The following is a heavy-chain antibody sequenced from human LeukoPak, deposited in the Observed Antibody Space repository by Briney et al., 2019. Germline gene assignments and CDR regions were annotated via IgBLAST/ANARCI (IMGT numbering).Heavy chain of an antibody. D-gene: IGHD4-17*01. V-gene: IGHV4-39*01. CDR1: GGSISSGDYY. CDR2: IYYSGST. J-gene: IGHJ4*02. Sequence: SETLSLTCTVSGGSISSGDYYWSWIRQPPGKGLEWIGSIYYSGSTYYNPSLKSRVTISVDTSKNQFSLKLSSVTAADTAVYYCARLGRYGDPLDYWGQGTLVTVSS. CDR3: ARLGRYGDPLDY.